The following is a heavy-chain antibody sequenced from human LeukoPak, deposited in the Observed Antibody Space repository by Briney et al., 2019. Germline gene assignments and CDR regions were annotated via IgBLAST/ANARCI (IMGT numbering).Heavy chain of an antibody. D-gene: IGHD6-6*01. Sequence: GGSLRLSCAASGFTFSSYGMHWVRQAPGKGLEWVAFIRYDGSNKYYADSVKGRFTISRDNSKNTLYLQMNSLRAEDTAVYYCAGAEQLGAYFDYWGQGTLVTVSS. V-gene: IGHV3-30*02. CDR1: GFTFSSYG. CDR3: AGAEQLGAYFDY. CDR2: IRYDGSNK. J-gene: IGHJ4*02.